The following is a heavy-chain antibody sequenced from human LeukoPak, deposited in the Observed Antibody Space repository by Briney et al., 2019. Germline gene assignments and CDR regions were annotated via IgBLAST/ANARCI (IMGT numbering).Heavy chain of an antibody. Sequence: PSGTLSLTCTVPGGSISSSSYYWGWIRQPPGKGLEWIGSIYYSGSTYYNPSLKSRVTISVDTSKNQFSLKLSSVTAADTAVYYCASPRNGGYYEWGQGTLVTVSS. J-gene: IGHJ4*02. CDR2: IYYSGST. CDR1: GGSISSSSYY. D-gene: IGHD3-22*01. V-gene: IGHV4-39*01. CDR3: ASPRNGGYYE.